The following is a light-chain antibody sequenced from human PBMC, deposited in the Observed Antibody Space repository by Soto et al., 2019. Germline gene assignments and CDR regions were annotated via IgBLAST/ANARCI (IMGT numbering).Light chain of an antibody. Sequence: EIVMTQSPATLSVSPGERATLSCRASQSVSTDLAWYQQKPGQAPRLLIDGASTRATGIPGRFSGSGSGTEFTLTISSLQSEDFAVYYCQQYKDCPPNLTFGGGTKVEIK. CDR2: GAS. V-gene: IGKV3-15*01. CDR1: QSVSTD. J-gene: IGKJ4*01. CDR3: QQYKDCPPNLT.